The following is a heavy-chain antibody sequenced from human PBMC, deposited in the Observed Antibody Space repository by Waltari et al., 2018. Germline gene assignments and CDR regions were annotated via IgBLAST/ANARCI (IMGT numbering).Heavy chain of an antibody. D-gene: IGHD2-21*02. J-gene: IGHJ3*02. CDR2: INHSGST. V-gene: IGHV4-34*01. Sequence: QVQLQQWGAGLLKPSETLSLTCAVYGGSFSGYYWSWIRQPPGKGLEWIGEINHSGSTNYNPSLKSRVTISVDTSKNQFSLKLSSVTAEDTAVYYCALYGNFVVVTATRAFDIWGQGTMVTVSS. CDR1: GGSFSGYY. CDR3: ALYGNFVVVTATRAFDI.